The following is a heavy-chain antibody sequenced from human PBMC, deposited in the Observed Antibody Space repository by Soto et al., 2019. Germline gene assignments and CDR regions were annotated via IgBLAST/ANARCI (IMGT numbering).Heavy chain of an antibody. CDR2: IIPIFGTA. D-gene: IGHD3-22*01. V-gene: IGHV1-69*05. CDR1: GGTFSSYA. J-gene: IGHJ4*02. CDR3: ARDRYYYDSTAGY. Sequence: SVKVSCKASGGTFSSYAISWVRQAPGQGLEWMGGIIPIFGTANYAQKLQGRVTMTTDTSTSTAYMELRSLRSDDTAVYYCARDRYYYDSTAGYWGQGTLVTVSS.